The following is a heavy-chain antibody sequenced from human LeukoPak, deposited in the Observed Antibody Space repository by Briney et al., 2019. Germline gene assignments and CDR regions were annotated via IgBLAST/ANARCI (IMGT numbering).Heavy chain of an antibody. CDR3: ARDLAVAASDAFDI. V-gene: IGHV3-21*01. Sequence: GGSLRLSCAASGFTFSSYSMSWVRQAPGKGLEWVSSISSSSSYIYYADSVKGRFTISRDNAKNSLYLQMNSLRAEDTAVYYCARDLAVAASDAFDIWGQGTMVTVSS. D-gene: IGHD6-19*01. CDR2: ISSSSSYI. J-gene: IGHJ3*02. CDR1: GFTFSSYS.